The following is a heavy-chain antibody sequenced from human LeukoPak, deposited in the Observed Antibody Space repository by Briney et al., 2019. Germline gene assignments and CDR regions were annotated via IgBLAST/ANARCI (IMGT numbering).Heavy chain of an antibody. V-gene: IGHV6-1*01. D-gene: IGHD6-19*01. CDR1: GGSVSSNSAA. CDR2: TYYRSKWYN. CDR3: ARPTPVAELEVWYDL. Sequence: SQTLSLTCAISGGSVSSNSAAWNWIRQSPSRGLEWLGRTYYRSKWYNDYAVSVKSRISISPDTSKNQFSLQLNSVTPEDTAVYYCARPTPVAELEVWYDLWGRGTLVTVSS. J-gene: IGHJ2*01.